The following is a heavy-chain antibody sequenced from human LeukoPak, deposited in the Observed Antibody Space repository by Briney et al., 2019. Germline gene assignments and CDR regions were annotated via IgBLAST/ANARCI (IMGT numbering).Heavy chain of an antibody. CDR1: GYTFSSYY. D-gene: IGHD4-11*01. CDR2: INPSGGSP. J-gene: IGHJ6*03. Sequence: GASVKVSCKASGYTFSSYYIHWVRQAPEQGLEWMGIINPSGGSPSYAQKFQGRVTLTRDTSTSTVYMDLSILRSEDTAVYYCARSDYSKVPLYYYYMDVWGKGTTVTVSS. CDR3: ARSDYSKVPLYYYYMDV. V-gene: IGHV1-46*01.